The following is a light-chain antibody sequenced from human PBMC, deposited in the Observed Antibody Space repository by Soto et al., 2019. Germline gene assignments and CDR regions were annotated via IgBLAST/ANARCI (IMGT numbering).Light chain of an antibody. J-gene: IGKJ1*01. Sequence: DIQLTQSPSFLSASVGDIVTITCRASQGISSYLAWYQQKPGKAPKLLISTASTLQSGVPSRFSGSGSRTEFTLTISSLQPEDFANYYCQQLNNYPRTFGQGTRWISN. CDR2: TAS. V-gene: IGKV1-9*01. CDR3: QQLNNYPRT. CDR1: QGISSY.